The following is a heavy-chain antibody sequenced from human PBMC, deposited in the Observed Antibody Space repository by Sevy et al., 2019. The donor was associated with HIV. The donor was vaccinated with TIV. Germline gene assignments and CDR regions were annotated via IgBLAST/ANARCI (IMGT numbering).Heavy chain of an antibody. CDR2: IKQDGSEK. J-gene: IGHJ4*02. Sequence: GGSLRLSCAASGFTFSSYWMSWVRQAPGKGLEWVANIKQDGSEKYYVDSVKGRFTISRDNAKNSLNLQMNSLRAEDTAVYYCAREALGWELYHFAYWGQGTLVTVSS. D-gene: IGHD1-26*01. CDR3: AREALGWELYHFAY. CDR1: GFTFSSYW. V-gene: IGHV3-7*01.